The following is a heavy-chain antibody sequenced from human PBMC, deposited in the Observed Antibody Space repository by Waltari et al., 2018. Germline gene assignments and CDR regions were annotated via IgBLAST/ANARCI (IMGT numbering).Heavy chain of an antibody. V-gene: IGHV3-23*01. CDR1: GFTFSSYA. CDR3: AKHPADYDFWSGYYYYFDY. D-gene: IGHD3-3*01. CDR2: ISGSGGST. J-gene: IGHJ4*02. Sequence: EVQLLESGGGLVQPGGSLRLSCAASGFTFSSYAMSWVRQAPGKGLEWVSAISGSGGSTYYEDSVKGRFTISRDNSKTTLYLQMNSLRAEDTAVYYCAKHPADYDFWSGYYYYFDYWGQGTLVTVSS.